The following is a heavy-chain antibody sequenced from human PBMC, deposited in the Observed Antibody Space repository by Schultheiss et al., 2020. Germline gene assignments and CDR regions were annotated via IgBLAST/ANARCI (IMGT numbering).Heavy chain of an antibody. CDR2: ISSSSSTI. Sequence: GGSLRLSCAASGFTFSSYSMNWVRQAPGKGLEWVSYISSSSSTIYYADSVKGRFTISRDNAKNSLYLQMNSLRAEDTAVYYCARGGKRRGTYYPSDYWGQGTLVTVSS. V-gene: IGHV3-48*04. J-gene: IGHJ4*02. CDR1: GFTFSSYS. CDR3: ARGGKRRGTYYPSDY. D-gene: IGHD1-26*01.